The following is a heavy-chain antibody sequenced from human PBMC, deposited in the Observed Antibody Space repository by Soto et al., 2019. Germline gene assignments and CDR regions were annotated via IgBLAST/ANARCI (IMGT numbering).Heavy chain of an antibody. V-gene: IGHV3-30-3*01. Sequence: GGSLRLSCAASGFTFSSYAMHWVRQAPGKGLAWVAVISYDGSNKYYADSVKGRFTISRDNSKNTLYLQMNSLRAEDTAVYYCARDGYGDYERTFDYGGQGTLVTVSS. CDR2: ISYDGSNK. D-gene: IGHD4-17*01. J-gene: IGHJ4*02. CDR1: GFTFSSYA. CDR3: ARDGYGDYERTFDY.